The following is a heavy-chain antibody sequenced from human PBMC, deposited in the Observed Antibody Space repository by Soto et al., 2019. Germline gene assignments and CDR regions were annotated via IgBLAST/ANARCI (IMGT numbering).Heavy chain of an antibody. CDR2: IIPIFDTT. CDR1: GGSFSSYA. V-gene: IGHV1-69*01. Sequence: QVQLVQSGAEVKKPGSSVKVSCKASGGSFSSYAISWVRQTPGQGLEWMGGIIPIFDTTNYAQKFQGRATITADESTSTAYMELSSLRSEDTAVYYCARILGHSTTWYLNAMDVWGQGTTVTVSS. J-gene: IGHJ6*02. D-gene: IGHD6-13*01. CDR3: ARILGHSTTWYLNAMDV.